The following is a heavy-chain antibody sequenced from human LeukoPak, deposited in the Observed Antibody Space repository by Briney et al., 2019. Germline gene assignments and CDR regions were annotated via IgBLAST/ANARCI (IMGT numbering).Heavy chain of an antibody. Sequence: GESLKISCKGSGYSFTRYWIDWVRQMPGKGLEWMGLIYPGDSDTRYSPSFQGQVTISADKSTSTAYLQWSSLKASDTAMYYCARLDAWLASAGKEGFDYWGQGTLVTVSS. CDR2: IYPGDSDT. CDR1: GYSFTRYW. CDR3: ARLDAWLASAGKEGFDY. D-gene: IGHD6-13*01. J-gene: IGHJ4*02. V-gene: IGHV5-51*01.